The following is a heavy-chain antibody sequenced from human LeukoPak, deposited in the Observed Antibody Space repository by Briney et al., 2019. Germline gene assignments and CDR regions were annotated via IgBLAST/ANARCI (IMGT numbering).Heavy chain of an antibody. D-gene: IGHD2-2*01. Sequence: GGSLRLSCAASGFTFSSYWMHWVRQAPGKGLVWVPRINSDGSSTSYADSVKGRFTISRDNAKNTLYLQMNSLRAEDTAVYYCARERVVVPAATDYYYYGMDVWGQGTTVTVSS. CDR2: INSDGSST. CDR3: ARERVVVPAATDYYYYGMDV. V-gene: IGHV3-74*01. CDR1: GFTFSSYW. J-gene: IGHJ6*02.